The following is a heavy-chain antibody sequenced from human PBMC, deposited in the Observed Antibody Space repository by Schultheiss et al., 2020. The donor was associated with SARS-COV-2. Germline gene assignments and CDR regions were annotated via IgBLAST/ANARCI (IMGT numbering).Heavy chain of an antibody. CDR1: GYSFTNYW. J-gene: IGHJ6*03. D-gene: IGHD2-2*01. CDR2: IYPGDSDT. CDR3: ARQDCSSTSCPRYYMDV. Sequence: GESLKISCKGSGYSFTNYWIAWVRQMPGKGLEWMGIIYPGDSDTRYSPSFQGQVTISADKSISTAYLQWSSLKASDTAMYYCARQDCSSTSCPRYYMDVWGKGTTVTVSS. V-gene: IGHV5-51*01.